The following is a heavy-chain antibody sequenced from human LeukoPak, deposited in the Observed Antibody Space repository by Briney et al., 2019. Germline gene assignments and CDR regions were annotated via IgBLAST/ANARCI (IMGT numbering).Heavy chain of an antibody. J-gene: IGHJ5*02. Sequence: SETLSLTCTVSGGSISSSSYYWGWIRQPPGKGLEWIGSIYYSGSTYYNPSLKSRVTISVDTSKNQFSLKLSSVTAADTAVYYCARHGSGRAATRWFDPWGQGTLVTVSS. CDR1: GGSISSSSYY. D-gene: IGHD6-25*01. CDR3: ARHGSGRAATRWFDP. CDR2: IYYSGST. V-gene: IGHV4-39*01.